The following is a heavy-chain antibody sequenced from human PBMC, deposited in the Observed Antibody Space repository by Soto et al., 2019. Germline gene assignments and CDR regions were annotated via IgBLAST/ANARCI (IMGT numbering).Heavy chain of an antibody. Sequence: ASVKVSCKASGYTFTSYDINWVRQATGQGLEWMGWISAYNGNTNYAQKLQGRVTMTTDTSTSTAYMELRSLRSDDTAVYYCARWTLGYYGMDVWGQGTTVTVSS. CDR1: GYTFTSYD. J-gene: IGHJ6*02. CDR2: ISAYNGNT. V-gene: IGHV1-18*01. CDR3: ARWTLGYYGMDV.